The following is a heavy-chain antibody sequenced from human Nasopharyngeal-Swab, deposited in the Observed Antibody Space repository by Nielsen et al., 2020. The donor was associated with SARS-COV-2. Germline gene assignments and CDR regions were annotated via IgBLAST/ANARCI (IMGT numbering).Heavy chain of an antibody. CDR1: GYSISSGYY. Sequence: SETLSLTCTVSGYSISSGYYWDWIRQSPGKGLEWIGYISYSGSTNYNPSLTSRVTISVDTSKNQFSLKLSSVTAADTAVYYCARQGKGSYYVMDVWGQGTTVTVSS. V-gene: IGHV4-38-2*02. CDR3: ARQGKGSYYVMDV. J-gene: IGHJ6*02. CDR2: ISYSGST.